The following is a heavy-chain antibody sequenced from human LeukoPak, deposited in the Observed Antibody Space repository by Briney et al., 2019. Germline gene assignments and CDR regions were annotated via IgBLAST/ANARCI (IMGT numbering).Heavy chain of an antibody. CDR3: ARAGRYFDWLIVY. Sequence: KTGGSLRLSCAASGFTFSSYSMNWVRQAPGKGLEWVSSISSSSSYIYYADSVKGRFTISRDNAKNSLYLQMNSLRAEDTAVYYCARAGRYFDWLIVYWGQGTLVTVSS. CDR2: ISSSSSYI. V-gene: IGHV3-21*01. D-gene: IGHD3-9*01. CDR1: GFTFSSYS. J-gene: IGHJ4*02.